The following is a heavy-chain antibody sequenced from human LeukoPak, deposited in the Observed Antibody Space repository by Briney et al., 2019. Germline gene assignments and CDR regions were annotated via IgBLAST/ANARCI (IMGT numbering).Heavy chain of an antibody. V-gene: IGHV4-4*07. CDR3: ARDRCSSTSCQGRYAFDF. D-gene: IGHD2-2*01. J-gene: IGHJ3*01. Sequence: SETLSLTCTVSGGSISSYYWSRIRQPAGKGLEWIGRIYTSGSTNYNPSLKSRVTMSVDTSKNQFSLMLSSVTAADTAVYYCARDRCSSTSCQGRYAFDFWGQGTMVTVSS. CDR1: GGSISSYY. CDR2: IYTSGST.